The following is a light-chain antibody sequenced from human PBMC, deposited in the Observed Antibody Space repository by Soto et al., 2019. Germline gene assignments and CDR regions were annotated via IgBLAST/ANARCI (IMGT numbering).Light chain of an antibody. J-gene: IGLJ1*01. CDR2: DVT. Sequence: QSVLTQPASVSGSPGQSITISCTGTSSDVGSYNLVSWYQQHPGKAPKLMIYDVTKRPSGPSNRFSGSKSGNTASLTISGLQAEHEGDYYCCSYAGYSTYVFGTGTKVTVL. V-gene: IGLV2-23*02. CDR3: CSYAGYSTYV. CDR1: SSDVGSYNL.